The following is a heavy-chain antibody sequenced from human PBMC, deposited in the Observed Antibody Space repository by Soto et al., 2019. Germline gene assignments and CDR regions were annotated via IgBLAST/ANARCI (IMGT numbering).Heavy chain of an antibody. V-gene: IGHV4-59*01. J-gene: IGHJ5*02. CDR1: GGSISSYY. CDR3: ARERAIAAAGTRWFDP. Sequence: NPSETLSLTCTVSGGSISSYYWSWIRQPPGKGLEWIGYIYYSGSTNYNPSLKSRVTISVDTSKNQFSLKLSSVTAADTAVYYCARERAIAAAGTRWFDPWGQGTLVTVSS. D-gene: IGHD6-13*01. CDR2: IYYSGST.